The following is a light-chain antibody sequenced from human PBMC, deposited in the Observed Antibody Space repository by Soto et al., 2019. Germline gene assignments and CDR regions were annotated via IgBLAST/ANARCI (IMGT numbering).Light chain of an antibody. CDR2: GAY. CDR3: QQYGSSPIT. J-gene: IGKJ5*01. Sequence: EVVLTQSPGTLSLSSGERATLSCRASQSVINSYLAWYQQKPGQAPRLLLYGAYNRATGIPDRFSGSGSGTDFTLTISRLEPEDFAVYYCQQYGSSPITFGQGTRLEI. V-gene: IGKV3-20*01. CDR1: QSVINSY.